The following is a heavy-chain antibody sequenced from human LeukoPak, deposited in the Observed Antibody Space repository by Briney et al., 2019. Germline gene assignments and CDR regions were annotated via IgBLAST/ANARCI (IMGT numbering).Heavy chain of an antibody. CDR2: IIPIFGTA. D-gene: IGHD5-18*01. CDR3: ARGDTAMVTYISY. J-gene: IGHJ4*02. Sequence: ASVKVSCKASGGTFSSYAISWVRQAPRQGLEWMGGIIPIFGTADYAQKFQGRVTITADESTSTAYMELSSLRSEDTAVYYCARGDTAMVTYISYWGQGTLVTVSS. CDR1: GGTFSSYA. V-gene: IGHV1-69*13.